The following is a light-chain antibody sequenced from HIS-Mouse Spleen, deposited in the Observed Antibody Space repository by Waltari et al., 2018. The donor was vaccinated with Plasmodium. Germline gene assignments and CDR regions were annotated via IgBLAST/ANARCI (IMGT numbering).Light chain of an antibody. CDR2: EDS. J-gene: IGLJ3*02. V-gene: IGLV3-10*01. CDR1: ALPNNH. CDR3: YSTDSSGNHRV. Sequence: YELPQPPSVSVPPGQTARLTCSGVALPNNHAYCYKQKSGQAPVLVTYEDSKRPSGIPERFSGSSSGTMATLTISGAQVEDEADYYCYSTDSSGNHRVFGGGTKLTVL.